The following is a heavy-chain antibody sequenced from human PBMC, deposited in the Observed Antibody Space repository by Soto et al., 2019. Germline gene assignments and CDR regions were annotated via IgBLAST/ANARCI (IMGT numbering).Heavy chain of an antibody. CDR1: GYTFTSYG. CDR3: ARDRSSGWYIRRYYYYYGMDV. J-gene: IGHJ6*02. CDR2: IRAYNGNT. Sequence: QVQLVQSGDEVKKPGATVKVSCKASGYTFTSYGISWVRQAPGQGLEWMGWIRAYNGNTNYAQKLQGRVTMTTDTSTSTVYMELMSLRSDDTAVYSFARDRSSGWYIRRYYYYYGMDVWGQVTTVTLSS. V-gene: IGHV1-18*01. D-gene: IGHD6-19*01.